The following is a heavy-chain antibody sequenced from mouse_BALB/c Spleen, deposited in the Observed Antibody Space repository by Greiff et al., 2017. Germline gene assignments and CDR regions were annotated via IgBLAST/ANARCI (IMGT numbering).Heavy chain of an antibody. Sequence: EVQLKESGPSLVKPSQTLSLTCSVTGDSITSGYWNWIRKFPGNKLEYMGYISYSGSTYYNPSLKSRISITRDTSKNQYYLQLNSVTTEDTATYYCARYLLRPYWYFDVWGAGTTVTVSS. CDR1: GDSITSGY. CDR3: ARYLLRPYWYFDV. V-gene: IGHV3-8*02. CDR2: ISYSGST. D-gene: IGHD1-2*01. J-gene: IGHJ1*01.